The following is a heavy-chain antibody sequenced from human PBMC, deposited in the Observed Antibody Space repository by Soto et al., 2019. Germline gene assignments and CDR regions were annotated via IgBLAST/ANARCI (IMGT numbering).Heavy chain of an antibody. J-gene: IGHJ4*02. CDR3: ARKESGSSHDY. CDR1: GYTFTTYG. D-gene: IGHD1-26*01. Sequence: ASVKVSCKASGYTFTTYGISWVRQAPGQGLEWLGWISAYNGNKNYAQKLQGRVTMTTDTSTSTAYMELRSLTSDDTALFYCARKESGSSHDYWGQGTLVTVSS. V-gene: IGHV1-18*01. CDR2: ISAYNGNK.